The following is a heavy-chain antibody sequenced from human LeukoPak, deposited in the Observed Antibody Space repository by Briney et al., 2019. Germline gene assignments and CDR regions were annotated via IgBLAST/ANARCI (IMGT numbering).Heavy chain of an antibody. Sequence: SETLSLTCAVYGGSFSGYYWSWIRQPPGKGLEWIGEINHSGSTNCNPSLKSRVTISVDTSKNQFSLKLSSVTAADTAVYYCARGSRVVVFYFDYWGQGTLVTVSS. V-gene: IGHV4-34*01. CDR3: ARGSRVVVFYFDY. J-gene: IGHJ4*02. D-gene: IGHD2-15*01. CDR1: GGSFSGYY. CDR2: INHSGST.